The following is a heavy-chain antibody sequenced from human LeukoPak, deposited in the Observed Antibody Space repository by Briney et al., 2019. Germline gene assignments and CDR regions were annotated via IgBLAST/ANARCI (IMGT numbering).Heavy chain of an antibody. V-gene: IGHV4-34*01. J-gene: IGHJ4*02. Sequence: PSETLSLTCAVYGGSFSGYYWSWLRQPPGKGLEWIGEINHSGSTNYNPSLKSRVTISVDTSKNQFSLKLSSVTAADTAVYYCARHLAESGSYLMAYYFDYWGQGTLVTVSS. D-gene: IGHD1-26*01. CDR1: GGSFSGYY. CDR2: INHSGST. CDR3: ARHLAESGSYLMAYYFDY.